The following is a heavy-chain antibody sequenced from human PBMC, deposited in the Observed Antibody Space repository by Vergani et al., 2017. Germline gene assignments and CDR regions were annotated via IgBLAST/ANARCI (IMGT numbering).Heavy chain of an antibody. CDR2: INHSGTI. CDR1: GGSLSGYY. Sequence: QVQLQQWGPGLLKPSETLSLTCAVYGGSLSGYYWSWIRLAPGKGLEWIGEINHSGTINYNPTLKSPFNVSIDTSRDHFSLKLRSVSATDTAVYFCARRAERWETLLRDDFDVWGQGTFVTVSP. CDR3: ARRAERWETLLRDDFDV. J-gene: IGHJ3*01. V-gene: IGHV4-34*01. D-gene: IGHD1-26*01.